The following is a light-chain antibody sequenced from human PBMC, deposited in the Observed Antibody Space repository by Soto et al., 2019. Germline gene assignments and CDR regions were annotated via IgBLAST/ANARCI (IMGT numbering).Light chain of an antibody. CDR1: TSNIGTGYD. V-gene: IGLV1-40*01. J-gene: IGLJ3*02. CDR2: GNS. CDR3: QSYGMSLSGWV. Sequence: QSVLTQPPSVSGAPGQRVTISCTGSTSNIGTGYDVHWYQQLPGTAPKLLIYGNSKRPSGVPDRISGSKSGSSASLAITGLQADDEADYYCQSYGMSLSGWVFGGGTQLTVL.